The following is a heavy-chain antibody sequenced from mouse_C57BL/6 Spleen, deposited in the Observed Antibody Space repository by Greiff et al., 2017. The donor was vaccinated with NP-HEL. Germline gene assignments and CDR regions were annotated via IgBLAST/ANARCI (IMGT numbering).Heavy chain of an antibody. V-gene: IGHV1-61*01. Sequence: QVQLKQPGAELVRPGSSVKLSCKASGFTFTSYWMDWVKQRPGQGLEWIGNIYPADSETHYTQKFKDKATLTVDKSSSTAYMQLSSLTSVDSAVYYGAVSYYYGSGYDADWGQGTLVTVSA. J-gene: IGHJ3*01. CDR2: IYPADSET. CDR3: AVSYYYGSGYDAD. D-gene: IGHD1-1*01. CDR1: GFTFTSYW.